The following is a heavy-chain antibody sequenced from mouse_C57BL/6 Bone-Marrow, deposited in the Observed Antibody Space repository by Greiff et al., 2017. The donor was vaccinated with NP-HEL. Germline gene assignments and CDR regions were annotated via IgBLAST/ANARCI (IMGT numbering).Heavy chain of an antibody. CDR3: ARQGYYGSLWYFDV. CDR1: GFTFSDYY. J-gene: IGHJ1*03. Sequence: EVKLVESGGGLVQPGGSLKLSCAASGFTFSDYYMYWVRQTPEKRLEWVAYISNGGGSTYYPDTVKGRFTISRDNAKNTLYLQMSRLKSEDTAMYYCARQGYYGSLWYFDVWGTGTTVTVSS. D-gene: IGHD1-1*01. V-gene: IGHV5-12*01. CDR2: ISNGGGST.